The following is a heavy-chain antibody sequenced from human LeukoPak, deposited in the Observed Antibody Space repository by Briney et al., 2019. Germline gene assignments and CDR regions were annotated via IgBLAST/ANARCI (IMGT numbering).Heavy chain of an antibody. CDR2: IYYSGST. V-gene: IGHV4-59*01. Sequence: SETLSLTCTVSGGSISSYYWSWIRQPPGKGLEWIGYIYYSGSTNYNPSLKSRVTISVDTSKNQFSLKLSSVTAADTAVYYCARVEYPLDDGMDVWGQGTTVTVSS. CDR3: ARVEYPLDDGMDV. CDR1: GGSISSYY. D-gene: IGHD2-2*01. J-gene: IGHJ6*02.